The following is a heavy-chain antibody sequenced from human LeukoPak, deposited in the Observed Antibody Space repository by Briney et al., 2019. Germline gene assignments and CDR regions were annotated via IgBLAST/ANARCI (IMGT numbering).Heavy chain of an antibody. V-gene: IGHV4-31*03. J-gene: IGHJ3*02. CDR1: GDSISRGGYY. CDR3: ARDDSSGSWGAFDI. D-gene: IGHD3-22*01. Sequence: PSETLSLTCTVSGDSISRGGYYWSWIRQHPGKGLEWIGYIYYSVSSYYNPSFMSRLTISVDTSKNQFSLKLSPVTAADTAVYYCARDDSSGSWGAFDIWGQGTMVTVSS. CDR2: IYYSVSS.